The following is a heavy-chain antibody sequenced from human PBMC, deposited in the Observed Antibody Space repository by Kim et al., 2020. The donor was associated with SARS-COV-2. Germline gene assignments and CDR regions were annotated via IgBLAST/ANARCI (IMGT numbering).Heavy chain of an antibody. D-gene: IGHD3-22*01. CDR2: ISFDGSNK. CDR3: ARPVEYYYHSSGYAYDAFDI. Sequence: GGSLRLSCAASGFRYSNYAMHWVRQAPGKGLEWVAVISFDGSNKYYADSVKGRFTISRDNSKNTLYLQMNSLRTEDTAVYYCARPVEYYYHSSGYAYDAFDIWGQGTKVAVSS. CDR1: GFRYSNYA. J-gene: IGHJ3*02. V-gene: IGHV3-30*04.